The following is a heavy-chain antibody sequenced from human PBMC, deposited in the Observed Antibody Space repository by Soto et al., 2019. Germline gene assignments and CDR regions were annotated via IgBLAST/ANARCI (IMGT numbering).Heavy chain of an antibody. CDR3: AKAHYYGSGSYYRLNYFDY. V-gene: IGHV3-23*01. D-gene: IGHD3-10*01. J-gene: IGHJ4*02. Sequence: EVQLLESGGGLVQPGGSLRLSCAASGFTFSGYAMSWVRQAPGKGLEWVSAISGSGGSTYYADSVKGRFTISRDNSKNTLYLQMNSLRAEDTAVYYCAKAHYYGSGSYYRLNYFDYWGQGTLVTVSS. CDR2: ISGSGGST. CDR1: GFTFSGYA.